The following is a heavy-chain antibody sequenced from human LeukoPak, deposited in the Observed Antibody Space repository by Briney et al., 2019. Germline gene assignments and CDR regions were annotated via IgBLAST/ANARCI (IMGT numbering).Heavy chain of an antibody. V-gene: IGHV4-59*01. J-gene: IGHJ6*03. D-gene: IGHD3-10*01. CDR2: IYYSGST. CDR1: GGSIRSYY. Sequence: SETLSLTCTVSGGSIRSYYWSWIRQPPGKGLEWIGYIYYSGSTNYNPSLKSRVTISVDTSKNQFSLKLSSVTAADTAVYYCARGGSRSYWIDYYMDVWGKGTTVTVSS. CDR3: ARGGSRSYWIDYYMDV.